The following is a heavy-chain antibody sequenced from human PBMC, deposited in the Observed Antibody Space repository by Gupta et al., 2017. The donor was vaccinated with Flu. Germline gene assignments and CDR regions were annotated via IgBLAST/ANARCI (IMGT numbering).Heavy chain of an antibody. CDR3: AKDRSYPFDAFDV. J-gene: IGHJ3*01. CDR1: GFRFSVFG. CDR2: VSYEGRNE. D-gene: IGHD3-16*02. V-gene: IGHV3-30*19. Sequence: QVQLVESGGGVVQPGSSLRLSCAASGFRFSVFGMHWVRQAPGKGLEWVAYVSYEGRNEYSADSVKGRFTISRDNSKNTVYLQMNSLRTEDTAVYSCAKDRSYPFDAFDVWGQGAMVTVSS.